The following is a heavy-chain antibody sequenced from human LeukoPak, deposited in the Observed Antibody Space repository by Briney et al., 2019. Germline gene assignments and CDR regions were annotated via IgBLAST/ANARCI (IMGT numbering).Heavy chain of an antibody. V-gene: IGHV3-30*04. J-gene: IGHJ4*02. CDR3: ARDRAWNYFDY. CDR1: GFTFSSYA. D-gene: IGHD3-3*01. Sequence: GRSLRLSCAASGFTFSSYAMHWVRQAPGKGLEWVAIISNDGSRKYYAHSVEGRFTISRDNSKNTLYLQMDSLRAEDTAVYYCARDRAWNYFDYWGQGTLVTVSS. CDR2: ISNDGSRK.